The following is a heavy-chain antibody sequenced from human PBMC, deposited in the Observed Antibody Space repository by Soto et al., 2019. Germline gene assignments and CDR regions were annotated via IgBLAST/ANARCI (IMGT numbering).Heavy chain of an antibody. CDR1: GGSIGTSAYY. CDR3: SRRAPEGFDP. Sequence: PSETVSLTCAVSGGSIGTSAYYWGWIRQAPGKGLEWIGSINHSGNTYLSPSLKDRVTMSVDTSKNSFSLKLRSATAADTGLYYCSRRAPEGFDPWGQGTLVTVSS. CDR2: INHSGNT. V-gene: IGHV4-39*01. J-gene: IGHJ5*02.